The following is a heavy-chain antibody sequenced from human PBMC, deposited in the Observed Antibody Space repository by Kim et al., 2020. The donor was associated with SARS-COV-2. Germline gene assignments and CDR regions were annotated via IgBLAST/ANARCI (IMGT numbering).Heavy chain of an antibody. J-gene: IGHJ6*02. CDR3: ARDPTYYYGLSAYYYYGMDV. D-gene: IGHD3-10*01. V-gene: IGHV3-33*01. CDR1: GFTFSSYG. Sequence: GGSLRRSCAASGFTFSSYGMHWVRQAPGKGLEWVAVIWYDGSNKYYADSVKGRFTISRDNYKNTLYLQMNSLRAEDTAVYYCARDPTYYYGLSAYYYYGMDVWGQGTTVTVSS. CDR2: IWYDGSNK.